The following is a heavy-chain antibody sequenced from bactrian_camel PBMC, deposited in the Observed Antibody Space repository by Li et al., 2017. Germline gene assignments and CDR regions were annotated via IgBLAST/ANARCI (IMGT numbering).Heavy chain of an antibody. D-gene: IGHD4*01. CDR2: IDADGMT. CDR3: AAGSETYDSPSAEPGPVCDYNY. J-gene: IGHJ4*01. CDR1: GYTYSRYC. Sequence: HVQLVESGGGSVQAGGSLRLSCAASGYTYSRYCMGWFRQAPGKERAGVAAIDADGMTAYADSVKVRFTISKDNAQNTLSLQMHSLKLEDSAMYYCAAGSETYDSPSAEPGPVCDYNYWGQGTQVTVS. V-gene: IGHV3S26*01.